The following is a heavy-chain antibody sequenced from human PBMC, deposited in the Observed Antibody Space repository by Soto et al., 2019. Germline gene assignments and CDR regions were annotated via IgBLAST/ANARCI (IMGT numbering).Heavy chain of an antibody. V-gene: IGHV3-21*01. CDR3: ARDFMYYYDSSGYPALRYYFDY. Sequence: KTGGSLRLSCAASGFTFSSYSMNWVRQAPGKGLEWVSSISSSSSYIYYADSVKGRFTISRDNAKNSLYLQMNSLRAEDTAVYYCARDFMYYYDSSGYPALRYYFDYWGQGTLVTVSS. CDR2: ISSSSSYI. J-gene: IGHJ4*02. CDR1: GFTFSSYS. D-gene: IGHD3-22*01.